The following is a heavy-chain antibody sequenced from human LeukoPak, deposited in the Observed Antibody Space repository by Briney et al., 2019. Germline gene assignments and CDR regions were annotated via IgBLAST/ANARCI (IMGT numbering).Heavy chain of an antibody. D-gene: IGHD3-10*01. CDR2: ISAYNGNT. Sequence: ASVKVSCKASGYTFTSYGINWVRQAPGQGLEWMGWISAYNGNTNYAQKLQGGLTMTTDTSTSTAYMELRSLRSDDTAVYYCATGGYYGSGSFPDYWGQGTLVTVSS. CDR3: ATGGYYGSGSFPDY. V-gene: IGHV1-18*01. CDR1: GYTFTSYG. J-gene: IGHJ4*02.